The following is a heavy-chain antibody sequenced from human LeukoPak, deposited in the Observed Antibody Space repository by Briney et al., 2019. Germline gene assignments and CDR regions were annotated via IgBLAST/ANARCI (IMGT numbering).Heavy chain of an antibody. J-gene: IGHJ4*02. D-gene: IGHD5-24*01. CDR1: GFTFRNYG. Sequence: GGSLRLSCAVSGFTFRNYGMSWVRQAPGKGLEWVSGTIGSGDSRFYADPVKGRFTISRDNSRNTLYLHMNSLRVDDTAVYYCATLYNDKGDYWGQGALVAVSS. V-gene: IGHV3-23*01. CDR2: TIGSGDSR. CDR3: ATLYNDKGDY.